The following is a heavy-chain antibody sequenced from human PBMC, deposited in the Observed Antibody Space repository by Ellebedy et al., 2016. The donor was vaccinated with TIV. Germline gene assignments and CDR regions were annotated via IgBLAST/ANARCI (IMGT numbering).Heavy chain of an antibody. D-gene: IGHD6-25*01. V-gene: IGHV1-18*01. J-gene: IGHJ4*02. CDR2: ISTYNVDT. Sequence: ASVKVSCXASGYTFTTYGISWVRQPPGQGLEWMGWISTYNVDTKFAQSLQGRVTMTTDTSTNTAYMELRTLTSDDTATYYCARSASNSTRGLYDYWGQGTLVTVSS. CDR1: GYTFTTYG. CDR3: ARSASNSTRGLYDY.